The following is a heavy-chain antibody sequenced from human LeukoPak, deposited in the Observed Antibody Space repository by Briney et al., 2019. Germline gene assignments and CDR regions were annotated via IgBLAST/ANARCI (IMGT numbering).Heavy chain of an antibody. CDR1: GGSVSSTSAT. J-gene: IGHJ4*02. CDR3: ARDYCRGGSCFLWGYYFDY. Sequence: SQTLSLTCAISGGSVSSTSATWNWIRQSASRGLEWLGRTYYRSKWFHDYAASVKSRITIKADTSKNQFSLLLSSVTPDDTAVYYCARDYCRGGSCFLWGYYFDYWGQGTLVTVSS. V-gene: IGHV6-1*01. D-gene: IGHD2-15*01. CDR2: TYYRSKWFH.